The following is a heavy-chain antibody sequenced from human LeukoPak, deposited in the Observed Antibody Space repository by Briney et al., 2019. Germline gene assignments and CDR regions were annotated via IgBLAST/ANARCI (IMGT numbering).Heavy chain of an antibody. CDR1: GGSISSHY. CDR3: ARASIVGATDWFDP. V-gene: IGHV4-59*11. Sequence: SETLSLTCTVSGGSISSHYWSWIRQPPGKGLEWIGYIYYSGSTNYNPSLKSRVTISVDTSKNQFSLKLSSVTAADTAVYYWARASIVGATDWFDPWGQGTLVTVSS. CDR2: IYYSGST. D-gene: IGHD1-26*01. J-gene: IGHJ5*02.